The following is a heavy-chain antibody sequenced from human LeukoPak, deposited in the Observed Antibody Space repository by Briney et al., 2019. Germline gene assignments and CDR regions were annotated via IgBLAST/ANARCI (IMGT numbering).Heavy chain of an antibody. Sequence: ASVKVSRKASGDTFTSYGFSWVRQAPGQGLEWMAWISAYNGHTNYAQKFQGRVTMTTDTSTSTAYMELRSLRYDDTAVYYCARDRGYCSGGSCYRKWFDPWGQGTLVTVSS. J-gene: IGHJ5*02. CDR3: ARDRGYCSGGSCYRKWFDP. V-gene: IGHV1-18*01. CDR2: ISAYNGHT. CDR1: GDTFTSYG. D-gene: IGHD2-15*01.